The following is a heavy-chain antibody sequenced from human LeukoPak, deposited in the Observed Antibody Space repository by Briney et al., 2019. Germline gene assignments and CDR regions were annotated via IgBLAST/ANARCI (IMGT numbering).Heavy chain of an antibody. CDR3: ARESLTARALYYFDY. J-gene: IGHJ4*02. Sequence: GGSLRLSCTASGFTFTTYWMSWVRHPPGKGLEWVANIKQDGTEKYYVDSVKGRFTISRDNAKNSLYLQMNSLRAEDTAVYYCARESLTARALYYFDYWGQGTLVTVSS. V-gene: IGHV3-7*01. D-gene: IGHD4/OR15-4a*01. CDR1: GFTFTTYW. CDR2: IKQDGTEK.